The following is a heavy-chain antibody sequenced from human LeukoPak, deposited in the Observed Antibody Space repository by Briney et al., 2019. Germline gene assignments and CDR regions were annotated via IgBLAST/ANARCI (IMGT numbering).Heavy chain of an antibody. J-gene: IGHJ3*02. V-gene: IGHV4-4*07. D-gene: IGHD2-2*01. Sequence: SETLSLTCTVSGGSISSYYWSWIRQPAGKGLEWIGRIYTSGSTNYNPSLKSRVTMSADTSKNQFSLKLSSVTAAGTAVYYCARSVGYCSSTSCYLYAFDIWGQETMVTVSS. CDR1: GGSISSYY. CDR3: ARSVGYCSSTSCYLYAFDI. CDR2: IYTSGST.